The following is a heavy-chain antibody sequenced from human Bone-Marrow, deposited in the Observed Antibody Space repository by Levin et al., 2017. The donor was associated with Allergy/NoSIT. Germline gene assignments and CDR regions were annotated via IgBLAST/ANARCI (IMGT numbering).Heavy chain of an antibody. Sequence: GGSLRLSCVASGFTFSSYGMHWVRQAPGKGLEWVVAISYDGSDQSYADAVRGRFSISRDNSKNTQFLQMNSLTVEDTAVYYCVAEYYDTSGFDFWGQGTLVSVSS. D-gene: IGHD3-22*01. V-gene: IGHV3-30*03. CDR1: GFTFSSYG. CDR3: VAEYYDTSGFDF. J-gene: IGHJ4*02. CDR2: ISYDGSDQ.